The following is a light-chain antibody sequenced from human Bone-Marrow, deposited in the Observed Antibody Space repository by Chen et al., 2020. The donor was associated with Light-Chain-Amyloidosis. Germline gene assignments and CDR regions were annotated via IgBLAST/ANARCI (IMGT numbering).Light chain of an antibody. CDR1: NIGSTS. Sequence: SSGLTQPSSGSVAPGRPAPIACGGNNIGSTSVHWYQQTPGQAPLLVVYDDSDRPSGIPERLSGSNSGNTATLTISRVEAGDEADYYCQVWDRSSDRPVFGGGTKLTVL. J-gene: IGLJ3*02. CDR3: QVWDRSSDRPV. V-gene: IGLV3-21*02. CDR2: DDS.